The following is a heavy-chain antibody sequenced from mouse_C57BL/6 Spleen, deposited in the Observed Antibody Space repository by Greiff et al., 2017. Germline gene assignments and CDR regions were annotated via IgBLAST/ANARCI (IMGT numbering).Heavy chain of an antibody. CDR3: ARGDYDYDAGGYFDY. D-gene: IGHD2-4*01. Sequence: QVQLQQPGAELVRPGSSVKLSCKASGYTFTSYWMDWVKQRPGQGLEWIGNIYPSDSETHYNQKFKDKATLTVDKSSSTAYMQLSSLTSEDSAVYYCARGDYDYDAGGYFDYWGQGTTLTVSS. CDR2: IYPSDSET. J-gene: IGHJ2*01. V-gene: IGHV1-61*01. CDR1: GYTFTSYW.